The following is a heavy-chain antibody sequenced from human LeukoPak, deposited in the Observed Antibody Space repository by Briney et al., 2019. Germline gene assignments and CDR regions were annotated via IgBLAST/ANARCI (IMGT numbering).Heavy chain of an antibody. D-gene: IGHD6-13*01. CDR2: ISNSGNTI. Sequence: GGSLRLSCAASGFTFSDYYMSWIRQAPGKGLEWVSYISNSGNTIYYPDSVKGRFTISRDNAKNSLYLQMSSLRAEDTAVYYCARGGGYTSSWYLEAFDIWGQGTVVTVSS. V-gene: IGHV3-11*04. J-gene: IGHJ3*02. CDR1: GFTFSDYY. CDR3: ARGGGYTSSWYLEAFDI.